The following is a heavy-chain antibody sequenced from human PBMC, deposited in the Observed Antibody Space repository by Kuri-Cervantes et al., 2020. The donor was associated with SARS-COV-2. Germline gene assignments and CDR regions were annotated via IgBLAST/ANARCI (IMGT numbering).Heavy chain of an antibody. D-gene: IGHD3-3*01. CDR1: GFTFSSYW. V-gene: IGHV3-74*01. J-gene: IGHJ6*02. CDR2: INSDGSST. Sequence: GESLKISCAASGFTFSSYWMHWVRQAPGKGLVWVSRINSDGSSTSYADSVKGRFTISRDNAKNTLYLQMNSLRAEDTAVYYCARDRYDFWSGLGYYYYGKDVWGQGTTVTVSS. CDR3: ARDRYDFWSGLGYYYYGKDV.